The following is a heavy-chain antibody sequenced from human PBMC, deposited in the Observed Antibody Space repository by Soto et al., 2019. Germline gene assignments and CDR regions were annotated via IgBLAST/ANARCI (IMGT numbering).Heavy chain of an antibody. V-gene: IGHV3-33*01. D-gene: IGHD3-16*02. CDR1: GFTFSSYG. CDR2: IWYDGSNK. Sequence: PGGSLRLSCAASGFTFSSYGMHWVRQAPGKGLEWVAVIWYDGSNKYYADSVKGRFTISRDNSKNTLYLQMNSLRAEDTAAYYCAREYDMITFGGVIVRDPMDVWGQGTTVTVSS. CDR3: AREYDMITFGGVIVRDPMDV. J-gene: IGHJ6*02.